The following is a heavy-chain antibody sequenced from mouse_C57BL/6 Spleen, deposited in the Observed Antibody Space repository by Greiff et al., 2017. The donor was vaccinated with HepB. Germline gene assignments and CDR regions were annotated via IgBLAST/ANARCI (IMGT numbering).Heavy chain of an antibody. J-gene: IGHJ4*01. D-gene: IGHD2-3*01. CDR3: ARRGDGYHGAMDY. V-gene: IGHV1-47*01. Sequence: VQLQQSGAELVKPGASVKMSCKASGYTFTTYPIEWMKQNHGKSLEWIGNFHPYNDDTKYNEKFKGKATLTVEKSSSTVYLELSRLTSDDSAVYDCARRGDGYHGAMDYWGQGTSVTVSS. CDR2: FHPYNDDT. CDR1: GYTFTTYP.